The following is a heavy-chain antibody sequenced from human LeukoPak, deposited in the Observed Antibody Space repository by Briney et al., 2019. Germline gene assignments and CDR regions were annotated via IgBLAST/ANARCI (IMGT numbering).Heavy chain of an antibody. J-gene: IGHJ4*02. V-gene: IGHV3-48*03. CDR1: GFTFSCYE. CDR3: ATIAVAGTRFDY. Sequence: GGSLRLSCAASGFTFSCYEMNWVRQAPGKGLEWVSYISSSGSTIYYADSVKGRFTISRDNAKNSLYLQMNSLRAEDTAVYYCATIAVAGTRFDYWGQGTLVTVSS. D-gene: IGHD6-19*01. CDR2: ISSSGSTI.